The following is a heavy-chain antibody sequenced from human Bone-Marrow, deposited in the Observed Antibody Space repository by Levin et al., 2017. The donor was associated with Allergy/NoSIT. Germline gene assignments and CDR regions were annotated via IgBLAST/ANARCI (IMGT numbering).Heavy chain of an antibody. CDR2: ISSHTGSIV. D-gene: IGHD6-6*01. V-gene: IGHV3-48*03. Sequence: GESLKISCVASGFTFSNYEMNWVRQAPGKGLEWVSYISSHTGSIVYYTDSVKGRFTISRDNAKNALFLQMDSLRAEDTAVYYCARDAAPTAYYMDVWGKGTTVTVSS. CDR3: ARDAAPTAYYMDV. J-gene: IGHJ6*03. CDR1: GFTFSNYE.